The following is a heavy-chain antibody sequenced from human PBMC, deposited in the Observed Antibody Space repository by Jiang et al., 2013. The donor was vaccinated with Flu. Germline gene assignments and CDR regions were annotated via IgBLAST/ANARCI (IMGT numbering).Heavy chain of an antibody. CDR2: FDPTNGET. CDR3: ASSPAPLMVTVEAPFDY. Sequence: SGAEVKKPGAVTEGLLQGFRIHLRELSIHWVRQAPGKGLEWMAGFDPTNGETLYAQRFLGRVTLTEDTSADTAYMELSSLISEDTALYYCASSPAPLMVTVEAPFDYWGQGTQVTVSS. V-gene: IGHV1-24*01. J-gene: IGHJ4*02. CDR1: IHLRELS. D-gene: IGHD4-23*01.